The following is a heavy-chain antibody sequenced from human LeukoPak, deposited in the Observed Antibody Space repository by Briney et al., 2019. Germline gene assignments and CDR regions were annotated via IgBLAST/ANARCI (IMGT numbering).Heavy chain of an antibody. J-gene: IGHJ2*01. CDR1: GGSFSGYY. Sequence: SETLSLTCAVYGGSFSGYYWSWIRQPPGKGLEWIGEINHSGSTNYNPSLKSRVTISVDTSKNQFSLKLSSVTAADTAVYYCARHSIAAAGPLWYIDLWGRGTLVTVSS. V-gene: IGHV4-34*01. CDR2: INHSGST. D-gene: IGHD6-13*01. CDR3: ARHSIAAAGPLWYIDL.